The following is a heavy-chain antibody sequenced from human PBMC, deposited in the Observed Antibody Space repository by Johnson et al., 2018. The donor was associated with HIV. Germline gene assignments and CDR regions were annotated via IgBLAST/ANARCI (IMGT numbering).Heavy chain of an antibody. V-gene: IGHV3-30*03. D-gene: IGHD2/OR15-2a*01. CDR2: ISYDGSNK. Sequence: VHLVESGGDVVQPGMSLRLSYAASGFTFSRENMHWVRQAPDKGLHWVAVISYDGSNKYYADSVKGRFTISRDNSKNTLYLQMDSLKTEDTAVYYCTAYFADEKGPAFDIWGQGAMVTVSS. CDR1: GFTFSREN. J-gene: IGHJ3*02. CDR3: TAYFADEKGPAFDI.